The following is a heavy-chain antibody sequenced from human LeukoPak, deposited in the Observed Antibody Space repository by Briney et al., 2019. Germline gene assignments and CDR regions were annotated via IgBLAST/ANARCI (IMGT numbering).Heavy chain of an antibody. CDR2: IHTTGNT. D-gene: IGHD3-16*01. Sequence: SETLSLTCTVSGGSISSGSYYWSWIRQPAGKGLEWIGRIHTTGNTNYNPSLKSRVTISVDTSKNQFSLKLSSVTAADTALYYCAREFGYFDYWGQGTLVTVSS. CDR3: AREFGYFDY. J-gene: IGHJ4*02. CDR1: GGSISSGSYY. V-gene: IGHV4-61*02.